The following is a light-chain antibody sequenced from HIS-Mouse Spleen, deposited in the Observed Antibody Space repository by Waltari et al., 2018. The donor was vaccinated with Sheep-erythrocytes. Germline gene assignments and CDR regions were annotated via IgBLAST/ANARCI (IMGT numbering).Light chain of an antibody. CDR3: QAWDSSSWV. Sequence: SYELTQPPSVSVSPGQTASITCSGDKLGDKYACWYQQKPGQSPVLVIYQDSKLPSGIPARFSGSNSGNTATLTISGTQAMDEADYYCQAWDSSSWVFGGGTKLTVL. CDR2: QDS. V-gene: IGLV3-1*01. J-gene: IGLJ3*02. CDR1: KLGDKY.